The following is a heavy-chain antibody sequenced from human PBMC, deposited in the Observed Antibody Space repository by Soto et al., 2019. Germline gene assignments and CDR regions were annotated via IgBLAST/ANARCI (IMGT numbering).Heavy chain of an antibody. CDR3: ARAYSTRLYDYFYYGMDV. V-gene: IGHV3-30-3*01. CDR1: GFIFSSFA. J-gene: IGHJ6*02. CDR2: TSSDGNHK. Sequence: GGSLRLSCAAPGFIFSSFAMHWVRQAPGKGLEWVAVTSSDGNHKYYGDSVKGRFTISRANSQNTLYLQMNRLRAEDTAVYYCARAYSTRLYDYFYYGMDVWGQGTTVTVSS. D-gene: IGHD5-12*01.